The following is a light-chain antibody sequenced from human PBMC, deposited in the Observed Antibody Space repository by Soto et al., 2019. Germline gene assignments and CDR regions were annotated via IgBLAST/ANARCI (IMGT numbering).Light chain of an antibody. V-gene: IGKV3-20*01. Sequence: IVLTQSPGTLSLSPGERATLSCKASQSGSSNFLAWYQRKPGQAPRLLIYGVSYRATDIPYRFSGSGSGTDFTLTITRLEPEDFAVYYCQQYGTSPPTFGQGTKVEI. CDR2: GVS. CDR1: QSGSSNF. J-gene: IGKJ1*01. CDR3: QQYGTSPPT.